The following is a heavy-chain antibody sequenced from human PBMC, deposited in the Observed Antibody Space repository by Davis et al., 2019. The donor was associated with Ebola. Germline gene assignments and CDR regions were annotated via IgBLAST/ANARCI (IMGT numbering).Heavy chain of an antibody. J-gene: IGHJ5*02. V-gene: IGHV4-59*01. CDR1: GGSLRNYY. CDR2: IYYSGDT. D-gene: IGHD1-14*01. CDR3: ARNSITKFNWLDP. Sequence: SETLSPTCTVSGGSLRNYYWSWIRQSPKKGLEWIGFIYYSGDTDYNPSLKSRVTISVDTSRNQFSLKMRSVTAADTAVYYCARNSITKFNWLDPWGQGALVTVSS.